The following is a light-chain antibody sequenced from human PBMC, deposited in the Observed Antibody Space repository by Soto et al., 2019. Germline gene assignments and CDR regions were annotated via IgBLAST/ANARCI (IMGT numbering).Light chain of an antibody. CDR2: DAY. V-gene: IGKV1-33*01. J-gene: IGKJ3*01. Sequence: DIQMTQSPPSLSASVGDRVTITCQASHDIGNSLNWYQHKPGKAPKLVIYDAYNLETGVPSTFSGSGFGTDFTFPIHSLRAEDNGTYYRQESDHLPLFGPGTKVDIK. CDR3: QESDHLPL. CDR1: HDIGNS.